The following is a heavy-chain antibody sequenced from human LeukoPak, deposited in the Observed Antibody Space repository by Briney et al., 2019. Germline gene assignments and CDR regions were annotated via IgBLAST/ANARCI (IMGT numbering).Heavy chain of an antibody. D-gene: IGHD2-2*01. CDR1: GFTFSRFG. Sequence: GGSLRLSCEASGFTFSRFGMNWVRQAPGKGLEWVAFIQYDESLKCYLGSVKGRFATSRDNSKNTVYLQMNSLRAEDTAVYYCARGGCVLSSTSCPLRYWGQGTLVTVSS. CDR3: ARGGCVLSSTSCPLRY. CDR2: IQYDESLK. V-gene: IGHV3-30*02. J-gene: IGHJ4*02.